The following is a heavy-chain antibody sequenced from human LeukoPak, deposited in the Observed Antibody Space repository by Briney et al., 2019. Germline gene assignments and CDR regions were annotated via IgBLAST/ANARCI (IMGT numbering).Heavy chain of an antibody. CDR1: GGSISSYY. Sequence: SETLSLTCTVSGGSISSYYWSWIRQPPGKGLEWIGYVYGSGGTIYNPSLKSRLTISLDTSKSHFSLNLSSVTAADTAVYYCARQDYYDSSGFKGRAFDIWGQGTMVVVSS. CDR2: VYGSGGT. V-gene: IGHV4-59*08. CDR3: ARQDYYDSSGFKGRAFDI. J-gene: IGHJ3*02. D-gene: IGHD3-22*01.